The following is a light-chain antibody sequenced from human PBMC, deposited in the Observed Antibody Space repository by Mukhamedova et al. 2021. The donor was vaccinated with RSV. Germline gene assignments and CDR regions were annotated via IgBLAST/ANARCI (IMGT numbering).Light chain of an antibody. V-gene: IGKV1D-43*01. J-gene: IGKJ4*01. CDR2: HAS. CDR3: PPLT. Sequence: QKPAKAPKLFIYHASNLQSGVPSRFSGSGSGTDYTLTISSLQPEDFAIYDAPPLTFGGGTTVEIK.